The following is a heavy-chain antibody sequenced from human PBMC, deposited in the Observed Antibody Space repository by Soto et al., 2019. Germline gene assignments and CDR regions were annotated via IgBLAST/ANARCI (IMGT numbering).Heavy chain of an antibody. CDR1: GYTFTSYA. CDR2: INAGNGNT. CDR3: AGKRSGYGSGSYDYFDY. J-gene: IGHJ4*02. V-gene: IGHV1-3*01. D-gene: IGHD3-10*01. Sequence: ASVKVSCKASGYTFTSYAMHWVRQAPGQRLEWMGWINAGNGNTKYSQKFQGRVTITRDTSASTAYMELSSLRSEDTAVYYCAGKRSGYGSGSYDYFDYWGQGTLVTVS.